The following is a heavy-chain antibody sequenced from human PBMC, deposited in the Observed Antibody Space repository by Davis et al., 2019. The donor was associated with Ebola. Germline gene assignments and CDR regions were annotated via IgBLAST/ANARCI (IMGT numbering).Heavy chain of an antibody. CDR3: VKDRRGSYAFDI. J-gene: IGHJ3*02. CDR2: IKQDGSEK. D-gene: IGHD1-26*01. V-gene: IGHV3-7*01. Sequence: PGGSLRLSCAASGFTFSSYWMSWVRQAPGKGLEWVANIKQDGSEKYYMDSVKGRFTISRDDSRSTVYLQMSSLTVEDTALYYCVKDRRGSYAFDIWGQGTMVTVSS. CDR1: GFTFSSYW.